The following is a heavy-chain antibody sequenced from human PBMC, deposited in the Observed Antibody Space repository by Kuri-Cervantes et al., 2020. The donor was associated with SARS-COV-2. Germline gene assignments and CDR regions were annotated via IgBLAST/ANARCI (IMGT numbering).Heavy chain of an antibody. V-gene: IGHV4-59*08. D-gene: IGHD3-22*01. CDR1: GGSISSYY. J-gene: IGHJ1*01. Sequence: GSLRLSCTVSGGSISSYYWSWIRQPPGKGLEWIGYIYYSGSTNYNPSLKSRVTISVDTSKNQFSLKLSSVTAADTAVYYCASLYYYDSSGYLQHRGQGTLVTVSS. CDR3: ASLYYYDSSGYLQH. CDR2: IYYSGST.